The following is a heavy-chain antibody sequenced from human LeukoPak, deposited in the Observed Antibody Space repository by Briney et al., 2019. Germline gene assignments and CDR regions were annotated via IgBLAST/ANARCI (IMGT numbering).Heavy chain of an antibody. D-gene: IGHD1-20*01. Sequence: SETLSLTCTVSGDSISSSSYYWGWIRQPPGKGLEWIGSIYYSGTTFYNPSLKSRVTISVDTSKNQFSLKLSSVTAADTAVYYCARSYDWNAFDIWGQGTMVTVSS. CDR3: ARSYDWNAFDI. CDR2: IYYSGTT. CDR1: GDSISSSSYY. J-gene: IGHJ3*02. V-gene: IGHV4-39*07.